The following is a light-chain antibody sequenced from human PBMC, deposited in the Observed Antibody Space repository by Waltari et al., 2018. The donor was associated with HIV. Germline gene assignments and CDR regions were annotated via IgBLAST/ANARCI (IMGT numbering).Light chain of an antibody. CDR3: QQRSSWLT. J-gene: IGKJ4*02. V-gene: IGKV3-11*01. CDR2: DAS. Sequence: EIVFTQSPATLSLSPGERASLFCRASQSVGCNLAWYHQKPGQAPRLLIYDASNRATGIPARFSGSGSGTDVTLTISSLEPEDFAVYYCQQRSSWLTFGGGTKVEIK. CDR1: QSVGCN.